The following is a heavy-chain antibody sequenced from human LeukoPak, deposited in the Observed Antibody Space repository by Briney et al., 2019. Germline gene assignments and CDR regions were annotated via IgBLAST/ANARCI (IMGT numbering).Heavy chain of an antibody. CDR2: IRYDGSNK. V-gene: IGHV3-30*02. Sequence: GGSLRLSCKASGFTFSSYGMHWVRQAPGKGLEWATFIRYDGSNKYYADSVKVRFTISRDDSKNTLYLQMNSLRAEDTAVYYCAKSGRWLQFSPDWFDPWGQGTLVTVSS. J-gene: IGHJ5*02. D-gene: IGHD5-24*01. CDR3: AKSGRWLQFSPDWFDP. CDR1: GFTFSSYG.